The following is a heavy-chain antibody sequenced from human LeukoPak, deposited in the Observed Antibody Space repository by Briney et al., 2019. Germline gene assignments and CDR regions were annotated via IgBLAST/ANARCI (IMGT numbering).Heavy chain of an antibody. V-gene: IGHV4-34*01. J-gene: IGHJ3*02. CDR1: GGSFSGYY. CDR2: INHSGST. D-gene: IGHD2-8*01. Sequence: PSETLSLTCAVYGGSFSGYYWSWIRQPPGKGLEWIGEINHSGSTNYNPSLKSRVTISLDTSKNQFSLKLSSVTAADTAVYYCATLYAVRGALSFDMWGQGTMVTVSS. CDR3: ATLYAVRGALSFDM.